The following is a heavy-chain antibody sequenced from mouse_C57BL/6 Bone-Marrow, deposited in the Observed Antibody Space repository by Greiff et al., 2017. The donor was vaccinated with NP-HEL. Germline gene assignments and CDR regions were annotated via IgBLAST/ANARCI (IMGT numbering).Heavy chain of an antibody. D-gene: IGHD1-1*01. V-gene: IGHV5-4*01. CDR3: AREKYYYGSSPFAY. J-gene: IGHJ3*01. CDR2: ISDGGSYT. CDR1: GFTFSSYA. Sequence: DVMLVESGGGLVKPGGSLKLSCAASGFTFSSYAMSWVRQTPEKRLEWVATISDGGSYTYYPDNVKGRFTISRDNAKNNLYLQMSLLKSEDTAMYYCAREKYYYGSSPFAYWGQGTLVTVSA.